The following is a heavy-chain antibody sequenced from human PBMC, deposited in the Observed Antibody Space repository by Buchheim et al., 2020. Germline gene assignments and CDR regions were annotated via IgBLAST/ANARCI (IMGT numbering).Heavy chain of an antibody. CDR2: IYSGGST. D-gene: IGHD2-21*02. J-gene: IGHJ4*02. V-gene: IGHV3-53*02. Sequence: EVQLVETGGGLIQPGGSLRLSCAASGFTVSSNYMSWVRQAPGKGLEWVSVIYSGGSTYYADSVKGRFTISRDNSKNTLYLQMNSLRAEDTAVYYCARVVVVTAITVFDYWGQGTL. CDR3: ARVVVVTAITVFDY. CDR1: GFTVSSNY.